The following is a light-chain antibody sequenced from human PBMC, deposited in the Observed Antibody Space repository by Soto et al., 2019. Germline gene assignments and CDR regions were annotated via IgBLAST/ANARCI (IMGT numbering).Light chain of an antibody. V-gene: IGLV1-44*01. CDR2: FNI. CDR1: SSNIGSNT. Sequence: QSVLSQPPSASGTPGQRVTISCSGSSSNIGSNTVSWYQQFPGTAPKLLIYFNIQRPSGVPDRFSGSKSGTSASLAISGLQSEDEADYYCAAWDDILNGYVFGTGTKLTVL. CDR3: AAWDDILNGYV. J-gene: IGLJ1*01.